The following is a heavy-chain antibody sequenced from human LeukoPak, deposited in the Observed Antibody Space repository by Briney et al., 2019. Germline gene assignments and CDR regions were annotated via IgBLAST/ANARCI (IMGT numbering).Heavy chain of an antibody. J-gene: IGHJ4*02. V-gene: IGHV4-34*01. D-gene: IGHD2-8*01. CDR2: ISHSGST. CDR3: ASGRLLIHSLYYTPVVL. CDR1: GFAFRDDS. Sequence: SETLTLTCAVSGFAFRDDSLTWIRQPPGKGLEWIGEISHSGSTNYNPSLKSRVTISVETSKNQFSLKLSSVTAADTAVYCRASGRLLIHSLYYTPVVLGGQGTLVTVSS.